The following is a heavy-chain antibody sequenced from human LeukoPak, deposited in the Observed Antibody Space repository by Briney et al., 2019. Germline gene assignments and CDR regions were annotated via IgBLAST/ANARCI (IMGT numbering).Heavy chain of an antibody. CDR3: AREVLVVVVPRDKRFDP. D-gene: IGHD2-2*01. V-gene: IGHV3-30-3*01. Sequence: GGSLRLSCAASGFTFSSYAMHWVRQAPGKGLEWVAVISYDGSNKYYADSVKGRFTISRDNSKNTLYLQMNSLRAEDTAVYYCAREVLVVVVPRDKRFDPWGQGTLVTVSS. J-gene: IGHJ5*02. CDR1: GFTFSSYA. CDR2: ISYDGSNK.